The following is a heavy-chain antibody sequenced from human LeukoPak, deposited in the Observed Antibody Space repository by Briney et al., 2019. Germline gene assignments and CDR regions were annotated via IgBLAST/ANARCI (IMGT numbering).Heavy chain of an antibody. J-gene: IGHJ4*02. CDR1: GYTFTNYD. Sequence: VASVKVSCKASGYTFTNYDITWVRQAPGQGLEWMGWISAYNANTNSAQKLQGRVTMTTDTSTSTAYMELRSLRSDDTAVYYCARRVRGYGYGYTLDYWGQGTLVTVSS. CDR3: ARRVRGYGYGYTLDY. D-gene: IGHD5-18*01. V-gene: IGHV1-18*01. CDR2: ISAYNANT.